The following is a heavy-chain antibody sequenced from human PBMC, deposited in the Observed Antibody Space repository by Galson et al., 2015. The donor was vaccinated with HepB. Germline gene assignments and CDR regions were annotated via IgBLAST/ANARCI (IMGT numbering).Heavy chain of an antibody. J-gene: IGHJ5*02. D-gene: IGHD2-2*02. Sequence: SVKVSCKASGYTFTSYAMNWVRQAPGQGLEWMGWINTNTGNPTYAQGFTGRFVFSLDTSVSTAYLQISSLKAEDTAVYYCARDLRPLPGYCSSTSCYIRGWFDLWGQGTLVTVSS. V-gene: IGHV7-4-1*02. CDR2: INTNTGNP. CDR3: ARDLRPLPGYCSSTSCYIRGWFDL. CDR1: GYTFTSYA.